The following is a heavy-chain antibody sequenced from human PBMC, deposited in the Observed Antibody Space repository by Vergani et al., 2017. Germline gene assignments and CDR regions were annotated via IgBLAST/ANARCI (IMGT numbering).Heavy chain of an antibody. CDR1: GFTFSSYS. CDR3: ARDPSKYCSGGSCDGQYNWFDP. CDR2: ISSSSSYI. V-gene: IGHV3-21*01. Sequence: EVQLVESGGGLVKPGGSLRLSCAASGFTFSSYSMNWVRQAPGKGLEWVSSISSSSSYIYYADSVKGRFTISRDNAKNSLYLQMNRLRAEDTAVYYCARDPSKYCSGGSCDGQYNWFDPGGQGTLVTVSS. J-gene: IGHJ5*02. D-gene: IGHD2-15*01.